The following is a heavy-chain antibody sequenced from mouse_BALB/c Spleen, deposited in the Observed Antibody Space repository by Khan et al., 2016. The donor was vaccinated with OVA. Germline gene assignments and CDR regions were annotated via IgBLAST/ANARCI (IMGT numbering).Heavy chain of an antibody. Sequence: VQLQQSGAELARPGASVKMSCKASGYTFTNYTIHWIKQRPGQGLEWIGYINPSSNYSNYNQKFKDKATLTADKSSSTAYMQLSSLTSDDSSVYYCVRIPVRPYYFDSWGQGTTLTVSS. CDR3: VRIPVRPYYFDS. J-gene: IGHJ2*01. V-gene: IGHV1-4*01. CDR2: INPSSNYS. CDR1: GYTFTNYT.